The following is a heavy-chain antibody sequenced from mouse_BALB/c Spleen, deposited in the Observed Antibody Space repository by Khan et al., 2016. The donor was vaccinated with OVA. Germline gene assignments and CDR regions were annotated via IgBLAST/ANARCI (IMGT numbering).Heavy chain of an antibody. D-gene: IGHD3-1*01. J-gene: IGHJ1*01. Sequence: QIQLVQSGPELKKPGETVKISCKASGYTFTNYGMNWVKQAPGKGLKWMGWINTYTGEPTYADDFKGRSAFSLDTSASTAYLQLNNLKNEDTATYFCARSSSYWYFDVWGAGTTVTVSA. CDR2: INTYTGEP. CDR3: ARSSSYWYFDV. CDR1: GYTFTNYG. V-gene: IGHV9-3-1*01.